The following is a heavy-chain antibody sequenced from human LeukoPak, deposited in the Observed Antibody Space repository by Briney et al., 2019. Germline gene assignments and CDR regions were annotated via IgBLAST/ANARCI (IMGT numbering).Heavy chain of an antibody. CDR3: ARGSNSSSWFSGRYQGYFDY. V-gene: IGHV3-30-3*01. D-gene: IGHD6-13*01. CDR2: ISYDGSNK. Sequence: GGSLRLSCAASGFTFSSYWMDWVRQAPGKGLEWVAVISYDGSNKYYADSVKGRFTISRDNSKNTLYLQMNSLRAEDTAVYYCARGSNSSSWFSGRYQGYFDYWGQATLVTVSS. CDR1: GFTFSSYW. J-gene: IGHJ4*02.